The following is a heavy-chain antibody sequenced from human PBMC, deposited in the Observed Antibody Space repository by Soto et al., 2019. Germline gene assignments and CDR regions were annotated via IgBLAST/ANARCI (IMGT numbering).Heavy chain of an antibody. J-gene: IGHJ4*02. V-gene: IGHV3-30-3*01. CDR3: ARRVGSIDY. CDR2: ISYDGSDK. CDR1: GFTFSSYA. D-gene: IGHD3-10*01. Sequence: GGSLRLSCAASGFTFSSYAMHWVRQAPGKGLEWVALISYDGSDKDYADSVKGRFTISRDNSRNTLFLQMNSLRAEDTAVYYCARRVGSIDYWGQGTLVTVSS.